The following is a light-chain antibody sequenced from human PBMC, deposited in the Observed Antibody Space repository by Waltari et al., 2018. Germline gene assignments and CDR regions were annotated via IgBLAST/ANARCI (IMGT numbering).Light chain of an antibody. V-gene: IGLV2-23*02. CDR3: CSYAGSSTAVV. Sequence: QSALTQPASVSGSPGQSITISCTGTSSDVGSYNLVSWYQQHPGKAPKLMIYEVSNRPSGVSNRFSGSKSGNTASLTISGLQAEDEADYYFCSYAGSSTAVVFGGGTKLTVL. CDR2: EVS. J-gene: IGLJ2*01. CDR1: SSDVGSYNL.